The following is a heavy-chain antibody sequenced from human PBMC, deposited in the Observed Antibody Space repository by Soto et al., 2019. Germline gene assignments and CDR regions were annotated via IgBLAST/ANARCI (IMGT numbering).Heavy chain of an antibody. Sequence: PGGSLRLSCAASGFTFSRFAIHWVRQAPGKGLEWVAVISKDGSVKYYADSVKGRFTISRDNSESTLFLQMNSLTNEDTAVYHCARSRSGAVPDSLGFWGQGTLVTVSS. CDR3: ARSRSGAVPDSLGF. CDR2: ISKDGSVK. CDR1: GFTFSRFA. D-gene: IGHD3-10*01. V-gene: IGHV3-30-3*01. J-gene: IGHJ4*02.